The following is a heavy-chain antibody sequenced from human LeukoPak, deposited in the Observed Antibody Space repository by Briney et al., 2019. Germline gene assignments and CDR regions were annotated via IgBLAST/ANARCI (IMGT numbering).Heavy chain of an antibody. CDR2: INAGNGIT. J-gene: IGHJ4*02. CDR3: ARGGDYYGNQWFDY. Sequence: ASVKVSCKASGYTFTSYAMHWVRQAPGQRLEWMGWINAGNGITKYSQKFQGRVTITRDTSASTAYMELSSLRSEDTAVYYCARGGDYYGNQWFDYWGQGTLVTVSS. V-gene: IGHV1-3*01. CDR1: GYTFTSYA. D-gene: IGHD3-10*01.